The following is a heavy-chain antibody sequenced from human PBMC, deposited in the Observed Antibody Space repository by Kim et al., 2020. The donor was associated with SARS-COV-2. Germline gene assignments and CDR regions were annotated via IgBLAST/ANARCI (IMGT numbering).Heavy chain of an antibody. CDR3: AKITAIFSAGSVH. V-gene: IGHV3-23*01. CDR2: ISGDSGKS. J-gene: IGHJ4*02. Sequence: GGSLRLSCAASGFTFSSYAMSWVRQAPGKGLEWVSSISGDSGKSYYANSVKGRFTISRDNPKSTLYLQMDNLRAEDTAVYYCAKITAIFSAGSVHWGQGTLVTVSS. D-gene: IGHD3-10*01. CDR1: GFTFSSYA.